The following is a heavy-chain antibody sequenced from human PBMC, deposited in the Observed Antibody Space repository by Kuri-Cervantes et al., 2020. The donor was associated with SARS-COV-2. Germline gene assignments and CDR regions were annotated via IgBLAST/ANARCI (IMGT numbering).Heavy chain of an antibody. Sequence: GESLKISCAASGFTFSSYSMNWVRQAPGKGLEWVSYISSSSSTIYYADSVKGRFTISRDNSKNTLYLQMNSLRAEDTAVYYCAKASGWSMNYYYYMDVWGKGTTVTVSS. CDR3: AKASGWSMNYYYYMDV. V-gene: IGHV3-48*01. CDR1: GFTFSSYS. D-gene: IGHD6-19*01. CDR2: ISSSSSTI. J-gene: IGHJ6*03.